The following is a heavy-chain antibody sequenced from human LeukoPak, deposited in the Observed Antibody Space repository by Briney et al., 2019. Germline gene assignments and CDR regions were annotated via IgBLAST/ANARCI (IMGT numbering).Heavy chain of an antibody. CDR3: ARGYSSSCNYFDY. CDR1: GGSISNYW. V-gene: IGHV4-59*01. CDR2: VFDSGST. J-gene: IGHJ4*02. Sequence: SGTLSLTCTVSGGSISNYWWSWIRQPPGKGLEWIGYVFDSGSTNYNPSLKSRVTISVDTSKKQFSLKLSSVTAADTAVYYCARGYSSSCNYFDYWGQGTLVSVSS. D-gene: IGHD6-13*01.